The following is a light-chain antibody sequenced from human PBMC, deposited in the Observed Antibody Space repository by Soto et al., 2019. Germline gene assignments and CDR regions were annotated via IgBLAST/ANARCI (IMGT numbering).Light chain of an antibody. CDR1: QSVSSN. J-gene: IGKJ5*01. CDR2: DAS. Sequence: EIVMTQSPATLSVSPGERATLSCRASQSVSSNLAWHQQKPGQAPRILMYDASTRATGIPARFSGSGAGTEFTLTISSLQSEDFAVYYCQQYHNWPSTFGQGTRLEIK. CDR3: QQYHNWPST. V-gene: IGKV3-15*01.